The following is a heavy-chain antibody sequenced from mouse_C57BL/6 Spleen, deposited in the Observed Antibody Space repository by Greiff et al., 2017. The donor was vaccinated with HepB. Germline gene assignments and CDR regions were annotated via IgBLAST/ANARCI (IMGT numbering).Heavy chain of an antibody. CDR2: ISDGGSYT. J-gene: IGHJ4*01. D-gene: IGHD2-5*01. CDR1: GFTFSSYA. CDR3: ARDYYSNYYARDY. V-gene: IGHV5-4*01. Sequence: EVKLMESGGGLVKPGGSLKLSCAASGFTFSSYAMSWVRQTPEKRLEWVATISDGGSYTYYPDNVKGRFTISRDNAKNNLYLQMSRLKSEDTAMYYSARDYYSNYYARDYWGQGTSVTVSS.